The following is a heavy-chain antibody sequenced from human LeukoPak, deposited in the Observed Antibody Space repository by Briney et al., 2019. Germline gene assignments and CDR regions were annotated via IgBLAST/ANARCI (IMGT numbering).Heavy chain of an antibody. CDR2: INPNSGGT. Sequence: ASVKVSCKASGYTFTGYYMHWVRQAPGQGLEWMGWINPNSGGTNYARKFQGRVTMTRDTSISTAYMELSRLRSDDTAVYYCARERYCSGGSCDYYGMDVWGQGTTVTVSS. CDR1: GYTFTGYY. D-gene: IGHD2-15*01. V-gene: IGHV1-2*02. J-gene: IGHJ6*02. CDR3: ARERYCSGGSCDYYGMDV.